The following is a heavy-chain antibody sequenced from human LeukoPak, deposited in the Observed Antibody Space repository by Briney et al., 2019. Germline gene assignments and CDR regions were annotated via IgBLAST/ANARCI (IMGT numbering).Heavy chain of an antibody. CDR2: IWYDGSNK. Sequence: GGSLRLSCAASGFTFGSNGMHWVRQAPGKGLEWVALIWYDGSNKYYADSVKGRFTISRDNSKNTLYLQMNSLRAEDTAVYYCARVLVGATGALDYWGQGTLVTVSS. CDR1: GFTFGSNG. J-gene: IGHJ4*02. CDR3: ARVLVGATGALDY. V-gene: IGHV3-33*01. D-gene: IGHD1-26*01.